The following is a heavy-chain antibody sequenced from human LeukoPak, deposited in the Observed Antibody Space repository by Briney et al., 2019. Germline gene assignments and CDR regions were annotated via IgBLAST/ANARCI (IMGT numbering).Heavy chain of an antibody. D-gene: IGHD7-27*01. CDR2: INPNIGGT. J-gene: IGHJ4*02. V-gene: IGHV1-2*02. CDR1: GYTFTGYY. CDR3: ARPGNWVFDY. Sequence: ASVKVSCKASGYTFTGYYLHWVRQAPGQGLEWMGWINPNIGGTNSAQKFQGRVTMTRDTSISTVYMELSRLRSDDTAVYYCARPGNWVFDYWGQGTLVTVSS.